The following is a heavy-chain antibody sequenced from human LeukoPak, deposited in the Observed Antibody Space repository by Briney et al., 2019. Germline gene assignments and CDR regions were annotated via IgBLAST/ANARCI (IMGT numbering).Heavy chain of an antibody. J-gene: IGHJ5*02. CDR3: ARHVGYCSGGSCSQGWFDP. Sequence: SETLSLTCTVSGGSISSYYWSWIRQPPGKGLEWIGYIYYSGSTNYNPSLKSRVTISVDTSKNQFSLKLSSVTAADTAVYYCARHVGYCSGGSCSQGWFDPWGQGTLVTVSS. CDR2: IYYSGST. CDR1: GGSISSYY. V-gene: IGHV4-59*08. D-gene: IGHD2-15*01.